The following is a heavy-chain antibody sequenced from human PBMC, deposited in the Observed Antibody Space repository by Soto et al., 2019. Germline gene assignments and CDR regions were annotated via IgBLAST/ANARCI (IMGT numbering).Heavy chain of an antibody. CDR2: IYYTGST. CDR1: AGSISRGYY. CDR3: ARHKVDLRAFNGMDV. V-gene: IGHV4-31*03. D-gene: IGHD3-3*02. Sequence: TPETLSLTCTVSAGSISRGYYWNWIRQHPQKGLEWIGYIYYTGSTDYNPSLRSRVTISVDTSKNQFSLKLISVTAADTAVYYCARHKVDLRAFNGMDVWGQGTTVTVSS. J-gene: IGHJ6*02.